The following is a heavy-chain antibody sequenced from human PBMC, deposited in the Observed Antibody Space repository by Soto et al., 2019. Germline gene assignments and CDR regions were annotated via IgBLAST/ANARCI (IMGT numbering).Heavy chain of an antibody. Sequence: ASVKVSCKASGGTFSSYAISWVRQAPGQGLEWMGGIIPIFGTANYAQKFQGRVTITEDESTSTAYMELSSLRSEDPAVYYCARGSVYCSGGSCYRDAFDIWGQGTMVTVSS. D-gene: IGHD2-15*01. J-gene: IGHJ3*02. CDR2: IIPIFGTA. CDR1: GGTFSSYA. CDR3: ARGSVYCSGGSCYRDAFDI. V-gene: IGHV1-69*13.